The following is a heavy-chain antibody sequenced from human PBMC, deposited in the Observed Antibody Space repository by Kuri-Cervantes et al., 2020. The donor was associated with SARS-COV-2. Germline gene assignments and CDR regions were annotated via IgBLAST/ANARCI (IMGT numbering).Heavy chain of an antibody. J-gene: IGHJ4*02. Sequence: SQTLSLTCAVPGGSISSGGYSWSWIRQPPGKGLEWIGYIYHSGSTYYNPSLKSRVTISVDTSKNQFSLKLSSVTAADTAVYYCARGNYGSGSYALDYWGQGTLVTVSS. CDR1: GGSISSGGYS. CDR3: ARGNYGSGSYALDY. CDR2: IYHSGST. D-gene: IGHD3-10*01. V-gene: IGHV4-30-2*01.